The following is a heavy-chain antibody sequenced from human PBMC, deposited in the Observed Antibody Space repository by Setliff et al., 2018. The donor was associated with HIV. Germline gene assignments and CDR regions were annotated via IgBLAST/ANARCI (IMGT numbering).Heavy chain of an antibody. J-gene: IGHJ6*03. V-gene: IGHV4-31*03. CDR3: ARVSSTYWYSICRNYYYHMDV. Sequence: SETLSLTCTVSGASVSSGGFYWSWIRQPPGKGLEWIGYIYYTGSTYYNPSLRSRVSISVDTSKTQFSLKLSSVTAADTAVYYCARVSSTYWYSICRNYYYHMDVWGKGTTVTVSS. CDR2: IYYTGST. D-gene: IGHD2-8*02. CDR1: GASVSSGGFY.